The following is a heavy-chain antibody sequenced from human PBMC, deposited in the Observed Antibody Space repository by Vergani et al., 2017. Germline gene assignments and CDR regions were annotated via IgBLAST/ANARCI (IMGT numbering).Heavy chain of an antibody. CDR1: GDSISSGDYY. J-gene: IGHJ6*02. V-gene: IGHV4-30-4*01. CDR2: IYYSGST. Sequence: QLQLQESGPGLVKPSETLSLSCRVSGDSISSGDYYWSWIRQPPGKGLEWIGYIYYSGSTYYNPSLKSRVTISVDTSKNQFSLKLSSVTAADTAVYYCARVRRDDSSGYYYYYGMDVWGQGTTVTVSS. CDR3: ARVRRDDSSGYYYYYGMDV. D-gene: IGHD3-22*01.